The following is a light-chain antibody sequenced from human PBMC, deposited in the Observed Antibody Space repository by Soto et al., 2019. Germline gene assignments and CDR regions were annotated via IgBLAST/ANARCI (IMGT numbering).Light chain of an antibody. CDR3: QQTYTPPRT. Sequence: IQLTHSPSSLSGSVGDRFSITCRASQGISSYLNWYQQKPGKAPNLLIWDASTLQSGVPSRFSGSGSGTDFTLTISSLQPEDFATYYCQQTYTPPRTFGQGTKVDIK. V-gene: IGKV1-39*01. J-gene: IGKJ1*01. CDR2: DAS. CDR1: QGISSY.